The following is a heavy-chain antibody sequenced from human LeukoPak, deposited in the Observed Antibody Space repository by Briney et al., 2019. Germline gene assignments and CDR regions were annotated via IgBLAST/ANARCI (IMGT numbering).Heavy chain of an antibody. CDR3: ARGGKGRISIWFDP. V-gene: IGHV4-4*07. D-gene: IGHD3-3*01. Sequence: SETLSLTCTVSGGSISRYYWGSIRQPAGKGLEWIGRSYTSGSTNSNPSLKSRVTISVDTSKNQFSLKLSSVTAADTAVYYCARGGKGRISIWFDPWGQGTLVTVSS. CDR2: SYTSGST. J-gene: IGHJ5*02. CDR1: GGSISRYY.